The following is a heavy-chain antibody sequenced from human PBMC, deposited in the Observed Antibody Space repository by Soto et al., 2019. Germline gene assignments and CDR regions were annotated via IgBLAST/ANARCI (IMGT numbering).Heavy chain of an antibody. J-gene: IGHJ4*02. CDR3: ARAEYNYGPFDF. Sequence: SETLSLTCTVSGGSISVYYLSWIRQPAGKGLEWVGHIYTSGTTNYNPSLKSRVSMSRDTSQNQFSLKLNYVTAADTAVYYCARAEYNYGPFDFWGQGTLVTVSS. D-gene: IGHD5-18*01. CDR1: GGSISVYY. CDR2: IYTSGTT. V-gene: IGHV4-4*07.